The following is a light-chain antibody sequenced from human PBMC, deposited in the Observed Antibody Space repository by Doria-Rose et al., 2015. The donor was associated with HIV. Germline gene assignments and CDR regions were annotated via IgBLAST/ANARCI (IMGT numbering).Light chain of an antibody. CDR1: QRVRRSY. Sequence: TQSPGTLSLSPGERATLSCRASQRVRRSYLAWYQQKPGQAPRLLIYDASTRATGISDRFSGSGSGTDFTLTISRLEPEDVAVYYCQQYGTSRGTFGQGTRLEIK. CDR3: QQYGTSRGT. V-gene: IGKV3-20*01. CDR2: DAS. J-gene: IGKJ5*01.